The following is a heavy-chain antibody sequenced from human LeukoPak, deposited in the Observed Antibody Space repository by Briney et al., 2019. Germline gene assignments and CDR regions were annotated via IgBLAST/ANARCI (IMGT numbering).Heavy chain of an antibody. Sequence: ASVKVSCKASGYTFTDYYMHWVRQAPGQGFEWMGWINPNDGDTNYAQKLQGRVTMTRDTSISTAHMEVSRLRSDDTAVYYCARAWAVEQTMIVVGITYGMDVWGQGTTVTVSS. V-gene: IGHV1-2*02. CDR3: ARAWAVEQTMIVVGITYGMDV. D-gene: IGHD3-22*01. J-gene: IGHJ6*02. CDR1: GYTFTDYY. CDR2: INPNDGDT.